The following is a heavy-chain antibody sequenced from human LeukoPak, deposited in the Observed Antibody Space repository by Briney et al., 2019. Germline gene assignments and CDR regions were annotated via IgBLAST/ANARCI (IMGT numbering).Heavy chain of an antibody. CDR2: ISWNSGSI. CDR1: GFTFDDYA. Sequence: GRSLILSCAASGFTFDDYAMHWVRQAPGKGLEWVSGISWNSGSIGYADSVKGRFTISRDNAKNSMYLQMNSLRAEDTALYYCAKDIAIAAAGTDWYFDYWGQGTLVTVSS. CDR3: AKDIAIAAAGTDWYFDY. V-gene: IGHV3-9*01. D-gene: IGHD6-13*01. J-gene: IGHJ4*02.